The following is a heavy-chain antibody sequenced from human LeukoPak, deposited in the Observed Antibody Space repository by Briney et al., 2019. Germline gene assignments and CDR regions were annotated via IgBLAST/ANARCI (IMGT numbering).Heavy chain of an antibody. Sequence: GASVKVSCKASGGTFSSYAISWVRQAPGQGLEWMGGIIPIFGTANYAQKFQGRVTITADESTSTAYMELSSLRSEDTAVYYCASFYRGGDCYPPPSYFQHWGQGTLVTVSS. CDR2: IIPIFGTA. CDR3: ASFYRGGDCYPPPSYFQH. D-gene: IGHD2-21*02. J-gene: IGHJ1*01. CDR1: GGTFSSYA. V-gene: IGHV1-69*13.